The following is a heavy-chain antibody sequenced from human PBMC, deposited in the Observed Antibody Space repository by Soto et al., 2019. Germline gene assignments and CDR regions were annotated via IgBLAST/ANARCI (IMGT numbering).Heavy chain of an antibody. Sequence: EVQLVESGGGLVKPGGSLRLSCAASGFTFSSYSMNWVRQAPGKGLEWVSSISSSSSYMYYADSVKGRFTISRDNAKNSLYLQMNSLRAEDTAVYYCARDAYCSSTSCYYYYYMDVWGKGTTVTVSS. J-gene: IGHJ6*03. V-gene: IGHV3-21*01. CDR2: ISSSSSYM. CDR3: ARDAYCSSTSCYYYYYMDV. CDR1: GFTFSSYS. D-gene: IGHD2-2*01.